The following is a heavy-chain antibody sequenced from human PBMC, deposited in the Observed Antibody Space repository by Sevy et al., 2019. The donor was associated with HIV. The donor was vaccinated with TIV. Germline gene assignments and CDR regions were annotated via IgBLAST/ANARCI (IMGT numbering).Heavy chain of an antibody. CDR1: DDSINSYY. D-gene: IGHD2-2*01. J-gene: IGHJ4*02. CDR3: ARGAVVIGTTATPVLDF. Sequence: SHTLSLTCSVSDDSINSYYWSWIRQPPGKGLEWIGYIYNNIGSTSYNPSLTSRVTISVDTSKNQFSLKLTSVTAADTAVYYCARGAVVIGTTATPVLDFWGLGSLVTVSS. CDR2: IYNNIGST. V-gene: IGHV4-59*08.